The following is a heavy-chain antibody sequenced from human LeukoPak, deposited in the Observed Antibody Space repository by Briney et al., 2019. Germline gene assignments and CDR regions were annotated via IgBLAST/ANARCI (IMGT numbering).Heavy chain of an antibody. CDR2: IYSGGDT. CDR1: GFTVSNYY. J-gene: IGHJ5*02. Sequence: PGGSLRLSCAASGFTVSNYYMSWVRKAPGEGLEWVSVIYSGGDTYHADSAKGRFTLSRDNSKNTLYLQMNSLRAEDTAVHYCARDPDAWGQGTLVTVSS. V-gene: IGHV3-66*01. CDR3: ARDPDA.